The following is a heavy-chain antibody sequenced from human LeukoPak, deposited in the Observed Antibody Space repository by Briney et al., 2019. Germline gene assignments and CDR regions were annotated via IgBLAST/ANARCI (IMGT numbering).Heavy chain of an antibody. Sequence: PSETLSLTCTVSGGSISSYFWSWIRQPPGKGLEWIGYVYYSGSTNYNPSLKSRVTMSVDTSKNHFSLRLSSVTAADTAVYYWAGHSAWLVPDYWGQGTLVTVSS. CDR2: VYYSGST. CDR3: AGHSAWLVPDY. D-gene: IGHD6-19*01. CDR1: GGSISSYF. V-gene: IGHV4-59*01. J-gene: IGHJ4*02.